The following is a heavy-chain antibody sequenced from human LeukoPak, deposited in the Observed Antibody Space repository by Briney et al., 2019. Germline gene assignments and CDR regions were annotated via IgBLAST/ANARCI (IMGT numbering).Heavy chain of an antibody. V-gene: IGHV3-23*01. J-gene: IGHJ4*02. CDR1: GFTFSSYA. CDR3: AKDWGTYYDILTGYYSPYYFDY. Sequence: GGSLRLSCAASGFTFSSYAMSWVRQAPGKGLEWVSAISGSGGSTYYAASVKGRFTISRDNSKNTLYLQMNSLRAEDTAVYYCAKDWGTYYDILTGYYSPYYFDYWGQGTLVTVSS. CDR2: ISGSGGST. D-gene: IGHD3-9*01.